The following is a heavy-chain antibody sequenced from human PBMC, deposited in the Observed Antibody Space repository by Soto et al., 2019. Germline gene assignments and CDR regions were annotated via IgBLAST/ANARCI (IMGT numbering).Heavy chain of an antibody. Sequence: LRLSCATSGFTFSTYAMRWVRQTPGKGLEWVSAISGSGVSTHYADSVKGRFTISRDNSKNTLYLQMNSLRAEDTAVYYCAKVFGSYYFDHWGHGTLVTVSS. D-gene: IGHD3-10*01. CDR3: AKVFGSYYFDH. J-gene: IGHJ4*01. V-gene: IGHV3-23*01. CDR1: GFTFSTYA. CDR2: ISGSGVST.